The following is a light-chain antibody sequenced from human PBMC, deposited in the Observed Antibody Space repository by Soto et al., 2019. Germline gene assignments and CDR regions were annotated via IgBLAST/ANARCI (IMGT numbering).Light chain of an antibody. CDR2: DAS. V-gene: IGKV3-11*01. Sequence: EIVMTQSPATLSVSPGERATLFCRASQSVSSNLAWYQQKPGQAPRLLIYDASNRATGIPARFSGSGSGTDFTLTISSLEPEDFAVYYCQQRSNWPPITFGQGTRLEIK. CDR3: QQRSNWPPIT. CDR1: QSVSSN. J-gene: IGKJ5*01.